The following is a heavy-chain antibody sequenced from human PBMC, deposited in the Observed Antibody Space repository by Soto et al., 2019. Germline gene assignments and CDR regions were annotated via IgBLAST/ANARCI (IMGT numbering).Heavy chain of an antibody. D-gene: IGHD1-1*01. CDR1: GFTFSNYF. J-gene: IGHJ5*02. CDR3: ARTYVPGIAGFDP. CDR2: MSGDGKTI. V-gene: IGHV3-74*01. Sequence: GGSLRLSCAASGFTFSNYFMHWVRQVPGEGLVWVSRMSGDGKTISYADSVKGRFTISRDNAKNTLYLQMNSLRVEDTAVYYCARTYVPGIAGFDPWGQGTLVTVAS.